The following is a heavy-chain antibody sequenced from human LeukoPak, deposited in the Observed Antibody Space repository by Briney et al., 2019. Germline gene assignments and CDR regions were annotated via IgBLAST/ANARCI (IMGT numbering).Heavy chain of an antibody. D-gene: IGHD2-15*01. Sequence: SETLSLTCTVYGGSFSEYYWSWIRQPPGKGLEWIGEINPSGGTNYSPSLKSRVTISVDTSKSQFSLNLSSVTAADTALYYCATRRYWGQGTLVTVSS. CDR3: ATRRY. V-gene: IGHV4-34*01. J-gene: IGHJ4*02. CDR1: GGSFSEYY. CDR2: INPSGGT.